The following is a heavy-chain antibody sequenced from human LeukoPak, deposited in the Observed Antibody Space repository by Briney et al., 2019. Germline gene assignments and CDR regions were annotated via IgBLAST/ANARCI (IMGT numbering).Heavy chain of an antibody. Sequence: SVKVSCKASGFTFSTSGMQWVRQARGQRLEWIGWIVVGSGKTDYAQKFQERVTITRDMSTSTGHMELSSLRSEDTAVYYCAADLPNYYDRRYFQHWSQGTLVTVSS. V-gene: IGHV1-58*02. CDR1: GFTFSTSG. CDR3: AADLPNYYDRRYFQH. J-gene: IGHJ1*01. CDR2: IVVGSGKT. D-gene: IGHD3-22*01.